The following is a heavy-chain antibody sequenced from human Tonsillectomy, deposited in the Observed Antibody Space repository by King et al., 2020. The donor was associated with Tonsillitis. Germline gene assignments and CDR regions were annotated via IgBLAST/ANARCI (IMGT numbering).Heavy chain of an antibody. CDR1: GFPFSNAW. J-gene: IGHJ4*02. D-gene: IGHD5-18*01. V-gene: IGHV3-15*07. CDR2: IKSITDGGRR. Sequence: VQLVESGGGLVKPGGSLRLSCSASGFPFSNAWRNSVGPGPGKGGEWGGRIKSITDGGRRDYAAPVKSRCTISRDGSKNTLDLQMNSLQTEDTAVYYGTTERRQLWFRRLVDYWGQGTLVPVSS. CDR3: TTERRQLWFRRLVDY.